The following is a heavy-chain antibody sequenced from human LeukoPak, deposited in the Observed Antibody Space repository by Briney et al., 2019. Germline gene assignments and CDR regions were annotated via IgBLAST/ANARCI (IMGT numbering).Heavy chain of an antibody. J-gene: IGHJ4*02. CDR2: IWYDGSNK. Sequence: GRSLRLSCAASGFTFSSYGMHWVRQAPGKGLEWVAVIWYDGSNKYYADSVKGRFTISRDNSKNTLYLQMNSLRAEDTAEYYCAKDPTSYYYDSSGYPSGYFDYWGQGTLVTVSS. V-gene: IGHV3-33*06. D-gene: IGHD3-22*01. CDR3: AKDPTSYYYDSSGYPSGYFDY. CDR1: GFTFSSYG.